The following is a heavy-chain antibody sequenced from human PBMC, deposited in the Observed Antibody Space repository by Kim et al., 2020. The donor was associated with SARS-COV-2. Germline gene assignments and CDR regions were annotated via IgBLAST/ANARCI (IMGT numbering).Heavy chain of an antibody. Sequence: YYSGSTNSSPSLKSRVTISVDTSKNQFSLKLSSVTAADTAVYYCVRGFDYWGQGTLVTVSS. V-gene: IGHV4-59*09. CDR3: VRGFDY. J-gene: IGHJ4*02. CDR2: YYSGST.